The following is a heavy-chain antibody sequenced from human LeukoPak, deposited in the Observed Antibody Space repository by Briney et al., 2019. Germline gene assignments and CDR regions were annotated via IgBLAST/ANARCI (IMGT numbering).Heavy chain of an antibody. CDR2: INPSGGST. CDR3: ARGPIHSGGYYYPPYYYYGMDV. CDR1: GYTFTSYY. V-gene: IGHV1-46*01. D-gene: IGHD3-22*01. J-gene: IGHJ6*02. Sequence: ASVKVSCKASGYTFTSYYMHWVRQAPGQGLEWMGIINPSGGSTSYAQKFQGRVTMTRDTSTSTVYMELSSLRSEDTAVYYCARGPIHSGGYYYPPYYYYGMDVWGQGTTVTVSS.